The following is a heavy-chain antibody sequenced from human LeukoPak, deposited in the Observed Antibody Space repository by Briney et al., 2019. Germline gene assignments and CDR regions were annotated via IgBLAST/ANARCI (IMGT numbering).Heavy chain of an antibody. V-gene: IGHV3-13*01. D-gene: IGHD6-13*01. CDR1: GFTFSSYD. J-gene: IGHJ3*02. CDR2: IGTAGDT. Sequence: GGSLRLSCAASGFTFSSYDMHWVRQATGKGLEWVSAIGTAGDTYYPGSVKGRFTISRENAKNSLYLQMNSLRAGDTAVYYCARGYSSPNAFDIWGQGTMVTVSS. CDR3: ARGYSSPNAFDI.